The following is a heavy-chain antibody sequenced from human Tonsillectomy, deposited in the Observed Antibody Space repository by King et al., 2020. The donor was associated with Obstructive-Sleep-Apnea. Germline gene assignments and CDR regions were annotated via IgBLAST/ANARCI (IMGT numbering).Heavy chain of an antibody. CDR3: AGYHDNRGSIDC. D-gene: IGHD3-22*01. CDR1: GGSISSGGYY. V-gene: IGHV4-31*03. J-gene: IGHJ4*02. Sequence: VQLQESGPGLAKPSQTLSLTCTVSGGSISSGGYYWSWIRQHPGKGLEWIGYIYYRGSTYYTPSLKSRVTISVETSQNQFSLKLSSVTAADTAGYYWAGYHDNRGSIDCWGQGTLVTVSS. CDR2: IYYRGST.